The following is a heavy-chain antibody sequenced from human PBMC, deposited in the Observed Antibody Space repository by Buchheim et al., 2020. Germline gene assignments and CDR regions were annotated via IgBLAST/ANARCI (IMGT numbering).Heavy chain of an antibody. CDR3: AKDRISVFGVVIYYYYYYGMDV. V-gene: IGHV3-30*18. CDR1: GFTFSSYG. D-gene: IGHD3-3*01. CDR2: ISYDGSNK. J-gene: IGHJ6*02. Sequence: QVQLVESGGGVVQPGRSLRLSCAASGFTFSSYGMHWVRQAPGKGLEWVAVISYDGSNKYYADSVKGRFTISRDNSKNTLYLQMNSLRAEDTAVYYCAKDRISVFGVVIYYYYYYGMDVWGQGTT.